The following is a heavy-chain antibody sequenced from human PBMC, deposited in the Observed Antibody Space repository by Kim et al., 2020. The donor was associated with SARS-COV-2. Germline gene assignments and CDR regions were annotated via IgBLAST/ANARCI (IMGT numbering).Heavy chain of an antibody. CDR3: ARDRPPSGYDSPNYYYYGMDV. CDR1: GYTFTSYG. J-gene: IGHJ6*02. V-gene: IGHV1-18*01. CDR2: ISAYNGNT. D-gene: IGHD5-12*01. Sequence: ASVKVSCKASGYTFTSYGISWVRQAPGQGLEWMGWISAYNGNTNYAQKLQGRVTMTTDTSTSTAYMELRSLRSDDTAVYYCARDRPPSGYDSPNYYYYGMDVWGQGTTVTVSS.